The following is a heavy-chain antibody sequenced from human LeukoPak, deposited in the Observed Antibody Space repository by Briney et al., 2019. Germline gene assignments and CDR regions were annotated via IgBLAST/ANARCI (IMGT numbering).Heavy chain of an antibody. D-gene: IGHD4-17*01. CDR1: GGTFSSYA. CDR2: IIPIFGTA. J-gene: IGHJ4*02. Sequence: SVKVSCKASGGTFSSYAISWVRQAPGQGLEWMGGIIPIFGTANYAQKFQGRVTMTEDTSTDTAYMELSSLRSEDTAVYYCAIMTTVTTGVFDYWGQGTLVTVSS. CDR3: AIMTTVTTGVFDY. V-gene: IGHV1-69*06.